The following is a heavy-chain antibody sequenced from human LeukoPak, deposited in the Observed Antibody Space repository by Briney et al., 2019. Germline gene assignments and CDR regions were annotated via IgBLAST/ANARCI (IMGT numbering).Heavy chain of an antibody. D-gene: IGHD3-10*01. CDR1: GLTFSSHW. Sequence: GGSLRLSCAASGLTFSSHWMHWVRQAPGKGLVWVSRITNDGSSTTYADSVKGRFTISRDNAKNSLFLQIDSLRAEDTALYHCVREVWFQFDNWGQGALVTVSS. CDR3: VREVWFQFDN. J-gene: IGHJ4*02. CDR2: ITNDGSST. V-gene: IGHV3-74*01.